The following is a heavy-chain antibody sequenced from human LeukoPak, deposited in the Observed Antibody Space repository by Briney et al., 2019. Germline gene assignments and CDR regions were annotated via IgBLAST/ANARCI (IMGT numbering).Heavy chain of an antibody. CDR1: GGSISSGGYS. D-gene: IGHD3-10*01. CDR2: IYHSGST. V-gene: IGHV4-30-2*01. CDR3: ASSPFGESHNYYYYYGMDV. Sequence: PSETLSLTCAVSGGSISSGGYSWSWIRQPPGKGLEWIGYIYHSGSTYYNPSLKSRVTISVDRSKNQFSLKLSSVTAADTAVYYCASSPFGESHNYYYYYGMDVWGQGTTVTVSS. J-gene: IGHJ6*02.